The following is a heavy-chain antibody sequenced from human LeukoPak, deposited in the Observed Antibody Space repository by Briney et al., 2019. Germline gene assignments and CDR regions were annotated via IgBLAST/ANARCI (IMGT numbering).Heavy chain of an antibody. CDR1: GFTFSSYS. Sequence: GGSLRLSCAASGFTFSSYSMNWVRQAPGKGLEWVSSISSSSSYIYYADSVKGRFTISRDNAKNSLYLQMNSLRAEDTAVYYCAREVSAWYSSSWTNYWGQGTLVTVSS. J-gene: IGHJ4*02. V-gene: IGHV3-21*01. CDR3: AREVSAWYSSSWTNY. CDR2: ISSSSSYI. D-gene: IGHD6-13*01.